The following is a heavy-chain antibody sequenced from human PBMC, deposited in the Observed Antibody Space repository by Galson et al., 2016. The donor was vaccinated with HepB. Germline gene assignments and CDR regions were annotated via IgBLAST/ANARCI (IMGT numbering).Heavy chain of an antibody. D-gene: IGHD2-21*01. CDR1: GFTFSSYA. CDR3: ARRDELLFVDY. CDR2: ISSSGGGT. V-gene: IGHV3-23*01. Sequence: SLRLSCAASGFTFSSYAMNWVRQAPGKGLEWVSSISSSGGGTYYADSVKGRFTISRDNSKNTLYLQMNSLRAEDTAVYYCARRDELLFVDYWGQGTLVTVSS. J-gene: IGHJ4*02.